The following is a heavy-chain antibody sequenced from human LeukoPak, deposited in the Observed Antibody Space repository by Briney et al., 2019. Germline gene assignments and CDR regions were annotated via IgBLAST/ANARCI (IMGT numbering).Heavy chain of an antibody. Sequence: GGSLRLSCAASGFTFSGSAMHWVRQASGKGLEWVGHIRSKANSYATAYAASVKGRFTISRDDSKNTAYLQMNSLKTEDTAVYYCTRHGGILTGFENTDYWGQGTLVTVSS. CDR2: IRSKANSYAT. J-gene: IGHJ4*02. D-gene: IGHD3-9*01. CDR3: TRHGGILTGFENTDY. CDR1: GFTFSGSA. V-gene: IGHV3-73*01.